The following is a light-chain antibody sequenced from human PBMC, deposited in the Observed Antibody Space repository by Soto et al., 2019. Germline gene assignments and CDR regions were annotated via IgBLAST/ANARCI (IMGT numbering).Light chain of an antibody. CDR3: QEGTYWPA. J-gene: IGKJ4*01. CDR2: DAS. Sequence: EIVLTQSPAILSLSPGEKATLSCRASQSVSGSLGWYQQTPGQAPILIIYDASVRATGIPARFSGSWSGTDFTLTISSLEPEDFAVYYCQEGTYWPAFGGGTKVDIK. CDR1: QSVSGS. V-gene: IGKV3-11*01.